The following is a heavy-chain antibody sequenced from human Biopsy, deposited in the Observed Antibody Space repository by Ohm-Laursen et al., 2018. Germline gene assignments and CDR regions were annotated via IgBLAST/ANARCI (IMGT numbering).Heavy chain of an antibody. Sequence: ASVKVSCNVSGYTLNELSMHWVRQVPGKGLEWMGGFAPENGKAVYAQNFQARVSLTEDTSTDTAYMELRSLRSEDTAVYYCAADINVWNVNYWGQGTQVTVSS. CDR1: GYTLNELS. CDR3: AADINVWNVNY. J-gene: IGHJ4*02. V-gene: IGHV1-24*01. CDR2: FAPENGKA. D-gene: IGHD1-1*01.